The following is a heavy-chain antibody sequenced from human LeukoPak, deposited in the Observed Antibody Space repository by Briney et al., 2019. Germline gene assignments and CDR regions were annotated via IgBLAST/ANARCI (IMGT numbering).Heavy chain of an antibody. D-gene: IGHD2-2*01. J-gene: IGHJ5*02. Sequence: GGSLRLSCAASGFIFSNYAMTWLRQVPGKGLDCVSGLSDNAALTYYADSVKGRFTISRDNSKNTVYLLMSSLRAEDTAIYYCAKESGSTHSYNWFDPWGQGTLVTVSS. V-gene: IGHV3-23*01. CDR2: LSDNAALT. CDR1: GFIFSNYA. CDR3: AKESGSTHSYNWFDP.